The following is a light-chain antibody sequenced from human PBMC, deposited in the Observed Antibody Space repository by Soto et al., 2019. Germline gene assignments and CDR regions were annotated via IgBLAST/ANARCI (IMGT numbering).Light chain of an antibody. CDR2: AAS. Sequence: DLQMTQSPSSLAASVGDRVTITCRGSQGIRNDLGWDQQKPGKDPERLIYAASSLQSGVPSRLSGSGSGTEFTLPISSLQPEDFATYDCLQHNSYPRTFGQGTNVEIK. J-gene: IGKJ1*01. V-gene: IGKV1-17*01. CDR3: LQHNSYPRT. CDR1: QGIRND.